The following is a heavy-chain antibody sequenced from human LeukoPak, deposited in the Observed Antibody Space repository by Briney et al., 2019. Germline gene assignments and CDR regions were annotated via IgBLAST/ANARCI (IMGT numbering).Heavy chain of an antibody. Sequence: VASVTVSCKASGYTFTSYDINWVRQATGQGLEWMGWMNPNSGNTGYAQKFQGRVTMTRNTSISTAYMELSSLRSEDTAVYYCARGGAVHPYYYYYGMDVWGQGTTVTVSS. CDR2: MNPNSGNT. CDR3: ARGGAVHPYYYYYGMDV. CDR1: GYTFTSYD. D-gene: IGHD3-10*01. V-gene: IGHV1-8*01. J-gene: IGHJ6*02.